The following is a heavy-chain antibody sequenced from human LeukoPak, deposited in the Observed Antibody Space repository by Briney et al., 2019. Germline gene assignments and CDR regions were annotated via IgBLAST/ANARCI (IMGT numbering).Heavy chain of an antibody. CDR1: GFTFSSYS. J-gene: IGHJ4*02. CDR2: ISSSSSYI. D-gene: IGHD6-13*01. V-gene: IGHV3-21*01. CDR3: AGNWAAAGSFDY. Sequence: PGGSLRLSCAASGFTFSSYSMNWVRQAPGKGLEWVSSISSSSSYIYYADSVKGRFTISRDNAKNSLYLQMNSLRAEDTAVYYCAGNWAAAGSFDYWGQGTLVTVSS.